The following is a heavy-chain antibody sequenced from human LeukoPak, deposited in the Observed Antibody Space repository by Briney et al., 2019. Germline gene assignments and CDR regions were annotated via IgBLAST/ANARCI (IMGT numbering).Heavy chain of an antibody. CDR1: GGSISSGSYY. Sequence: PSEALSLTCTVSGGSISSGSYYWSWIRQPAGKGLEWIGRIYTSGSTNYNPSLKSRVTISVDTSKNQFSLKLSSVTAADTAVYYCARIRSAGNYDPYYYYMDVWGKGTTVTISS. CDR3: ARIRSAGNYDPYYYYMDV. V-gene: IGHV4-61*02. D-gene: IGHD3-3*01. J-gene: IGHJ6*03. CDR2: IYTSGST.